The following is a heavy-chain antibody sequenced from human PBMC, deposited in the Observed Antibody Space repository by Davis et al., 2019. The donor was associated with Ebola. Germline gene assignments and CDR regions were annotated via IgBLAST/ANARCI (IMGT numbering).Heavy chain of an antibody. D-gene: IGHD3-3*02. CDR3: ARESNIFGVVIRRANWFDP. J-gene: IGHJ5*02. CDR2: INPSGGRT. V-gene: IGHV1-46*01. Sequence: ASVKVSCKTSGFTFTSYYMHWVRQAPGQGPEWVGIINPSGGRTFYAQNFQGRVTMTRDTSTSTVYMELSSLRSDDTAVYYCARESNIFGVVIRRANWFDPWGQGTLVTVSS. CDR1: GFTFTSYY.